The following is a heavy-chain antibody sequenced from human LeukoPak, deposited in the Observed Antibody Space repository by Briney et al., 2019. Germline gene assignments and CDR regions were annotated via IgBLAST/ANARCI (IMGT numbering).Heavy chain of an antibody. Sequence: PGGSLRLSCAASGFTVSSNYMSWVRQAPGKGLEWVSVIYSGGSTYYADSVKGRFTISRDNSKNTLYLQMNSLRAEDTAVYYCARDPSVPIYGMDVWGQGTTVTVSS. CDR1: GFTVSSNY. CDR2: IYSGGST. J-gene: IGHJ6*02. D-gene: IGHD3-10*01. V-gene: IGHV3-66*01. CDR3: ARDPSVPIYGMDV.